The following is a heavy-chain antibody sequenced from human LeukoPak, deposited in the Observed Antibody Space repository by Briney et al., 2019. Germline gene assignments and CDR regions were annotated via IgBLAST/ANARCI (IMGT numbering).Heavy chain of an antibody. CDR1: GYTFTGYY. CDR3: ARAPYCSSTSFYVAVTPWFDP. D-gene: IGHD2-2*01. J-gene: IGHJ5*02. Sequence: GASVKVSCKASGYTFTGYYMHWVRQAPGQGLEWMGLINPNSGGTNYAQKVQGRVTMTRDASISTAYMELSRLRSDDTAVYYCARAPYCSSTSFYVAVTPWFDPWGQGTLVTVSS. CDR2: INPNSGGT. V-gene: IGHV1-2*02.